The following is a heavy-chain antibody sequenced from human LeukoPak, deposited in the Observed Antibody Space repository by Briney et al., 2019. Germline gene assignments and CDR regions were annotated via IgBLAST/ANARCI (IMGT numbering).Heavy chain of an antibody. Sequence: SGGSLRLSCAASGFTFSSYGMHWVRQAPGKGLEGVAVIWYDGSNKYYADSVKGRFTISRDNSKNTLYLQMYSLRAEDTAVYYCARDSSGWPTAYFDYWGQGTLVTVSS. V-gene: IGHV3-33*01. CDR2: IWYDGSNK. J-gene: IGHJ4*02. CDR1: GFTFSSYG. D-gene: IGHD6-19*01. CDR3: ARDSSGWPTAYFDY.